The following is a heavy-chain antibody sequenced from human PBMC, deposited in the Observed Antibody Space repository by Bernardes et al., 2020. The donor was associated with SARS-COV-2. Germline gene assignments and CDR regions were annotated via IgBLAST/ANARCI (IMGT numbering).Heavy chain of an antibody. V-gene: IGHV3-30-3*01. D-gene: IGHD1-26*01. Sequence: GGSLRLSCAASGFTFRSYAMHWVRQAPGKGLEWVAVISYDGSNKYYADSVKGRFTISRDNSKNTLYLQMNSLRAEDTAVYYCATAKGGSYNYGMDVWGQGTTVTVSS. CDR2: ISYDGSNK. J-gene: IGHJ6*02. CDR3: ATAKGGSYNYGMDV. CDR1: GFTFRSYA.